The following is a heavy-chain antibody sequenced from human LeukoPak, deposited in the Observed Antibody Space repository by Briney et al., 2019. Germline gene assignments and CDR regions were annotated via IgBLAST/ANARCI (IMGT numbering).Heavy chain of an antibody. V-gene: IGHV1-69*05. J-gene: IGHJ5*02. Sequence: GASVKVSCKASGGTFSSYAISWVRQAPGQGLEWMGGIIPIFGTANYAQKFQGRVTITTDESTSTAYMELSSLRSEDTAVYYCARVVVRAGTTTWFDPWGQGTLVTVSS. CDR1: GGTFSSYA. D-gene: IGHD1-7*01. CDR2: IIPIFGTA. CDR3: ARVVVRAGTTTWFDP.